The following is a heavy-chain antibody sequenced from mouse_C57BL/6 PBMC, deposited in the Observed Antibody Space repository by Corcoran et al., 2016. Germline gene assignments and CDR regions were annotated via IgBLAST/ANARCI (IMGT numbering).Heavy chain of an antibody. V-gene: IGHV1-26*01. CDR2: INPNNGGT. J-gene: IGHJ1*03. CDR1: GYTFTDYY. CDR3: ASRGVNWDWNFDV. Sequence: EVQLQQSGPELVKPGASVKISCKASGYTFTDYYMNWVKQSHGKSLEWIGDINPNNGGTSYNQKFKGKATLNVDKSSSTAYMELRSLTSEDYAVYYCASRGVNWDWNFDVWGTGTTVTVSS. D-gene: IGHD4-1*02.